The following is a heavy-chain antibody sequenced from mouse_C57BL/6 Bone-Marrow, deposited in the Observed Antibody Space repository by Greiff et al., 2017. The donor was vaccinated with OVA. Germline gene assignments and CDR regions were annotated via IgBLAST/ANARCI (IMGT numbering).Heavy chain of an antibody. CDR2: INPSNGGT. Sequence: QVHVKQPGTELVKPGASVKLSCKASGYTFTSYWMHWVKQRPGQGLEWIGNINPSNGGTNYNEKFKSKATLTVDKSSSTAYMQLSSLTSEDSAVYYCARREIYYGNYGGFAYWGQGTLVTVSA. V-gene: IGHV1-53*01. D-gene: IGHD2-1*01. CDR1: GYTFTSYW. CDR3: ARREIYYGNYGGFAY. J-gene: IGHJ3*01.